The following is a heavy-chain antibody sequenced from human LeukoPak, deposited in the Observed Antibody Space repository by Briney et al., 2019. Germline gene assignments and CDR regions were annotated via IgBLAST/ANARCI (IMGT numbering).Heavy chain of an antibody. Sequence: GESLQISSSGSGYSFTNYWIGWVRQMPGKGLEWMGIIYPDDSNTRYSPSFQGQVTITADKSINTAFLHWSSLKASDTAKYYCARHTTYVTSSRVFDYWGQGTLVTVSS. D-gene: IGHD2/OR15-2a*01. CDR2: IYPDDSNT. J-gene: IGHJ4*02. V-gene: IGHV5-51*01. CDR1: GYSFTNYW. CDR3: ARHTTYVTSSRVFDY.